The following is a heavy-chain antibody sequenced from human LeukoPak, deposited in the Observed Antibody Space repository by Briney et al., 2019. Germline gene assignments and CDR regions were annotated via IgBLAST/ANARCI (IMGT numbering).Heavy chain of an antibody. Sequence: SETLSLTCTVSGGSISSGGYYWSWIRQPPGKGLEWIGYIYHSGSTYYNPSLKSRVTISVDTSKNQFSLKLSSVTAADTAVYYCARDVPFNYGSGSYYNLYFDYWGQGALVTVSS. CDR3: ARDVPFNYGSGSYYNLYFDY. CDR1: GGSISSGGYY. D-gene: IGHD3-10*01. V-gene: IGHV4-30-2*01. J-gene: IGHJ4*02. CDR2: IYHSGST.